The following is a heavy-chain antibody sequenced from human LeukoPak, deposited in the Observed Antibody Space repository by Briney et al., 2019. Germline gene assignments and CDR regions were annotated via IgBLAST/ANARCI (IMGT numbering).Heavy chain of an antibody. CDR2: IYYSGST. V-gene: IGHV4-39*01. J-gene: IGHJ4*02. CDR1: GGSISSSSYY. Sequence: SETLSLTCTVSGGSISSSSYYWGWIRQPPGKGLEWIGSIYYSGSTYYNPSLKSRVTISVDTSKNQFSLKLSSVTAADTAVYYCARAARTPFDYWGQGTLVTVSS. CDR3: ARAARTPFDY. D-gene: IGHD6-6*01.